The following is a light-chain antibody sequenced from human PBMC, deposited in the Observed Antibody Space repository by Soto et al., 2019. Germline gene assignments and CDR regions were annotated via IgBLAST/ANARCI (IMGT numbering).Light chain of an antibody. V-gene: IGLV4-69*01. CDR2: LNSGGSH. J-gene: IGLJ2*01. CDR3: QTCGTGYVV. Sequence: QSVLTQSPSASASLGASVKLTCTLSSGHSSYSIAWHQQQPDKGPRYLMKLNSGGSHSKGDGIPDRFSGSSSGAERYLTISSLQSEDEADYYCQTCGTGYVVFGGGTKLTVL. CDR1: SGHSSYS.